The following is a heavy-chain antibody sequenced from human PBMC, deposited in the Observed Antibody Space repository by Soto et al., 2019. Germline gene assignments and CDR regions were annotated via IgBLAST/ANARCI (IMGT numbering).Heavy chain of an antibody. V-gene: IGHV6-1*01. CDR3: ARDGYSSGWYTEYYFDY. D-gene: IGHD6-19*01. Sequence: SQTLSLTCAISGDSVSSNSAAWNWIRQSPSRGLEWLGRTYYRSKWYNDYAVSVKSRITTNPDTSKNQFSLQLNSVTPEDTAVYYCARDGYSSGWYTEYYFDYWGQGTLVTVSS. CDR1: GDSVSSNSAA. CDR2: TYYRSKWYN. J-gene: IGHJ4*02.